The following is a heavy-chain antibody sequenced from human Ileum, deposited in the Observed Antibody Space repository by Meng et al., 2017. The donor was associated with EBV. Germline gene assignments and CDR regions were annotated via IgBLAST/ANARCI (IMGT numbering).Heavy chain of an antibody. J-gene: IGHJ4*02. CDR3: ARAGNGGSYYFTY. CDR1: GYTVSNYG. Sequence: QIQLGQSGAEVKKPGDSVKVSCKASGYTVSNYGISWLRQAPGQGLEWMGWISAYNGNTNYAQNLQGRVTMTTDTSTGTAYMEVRSLRSDDTAVYYCARAGNGGSYYFTYWGQGTLVTVSS. D-gene: IGHD1-26*01. CDR2: ISAYNGNT. V-gene: IGHV1-18*01.